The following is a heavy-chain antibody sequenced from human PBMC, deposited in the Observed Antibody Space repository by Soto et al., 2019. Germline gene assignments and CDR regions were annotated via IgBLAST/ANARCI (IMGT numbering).Heavy chain of an antibody. Sequence: SETLSLTCTVSGGSISSYYWSWIRQPPGKGLEWIGYIYYSGSTNYNPSLKSRVTISVDTSKNQFSLKLSSVTAADTAVYYCARGGKKTTVTNFYYYYYMDVWGKGTTVTVSS. D-gene: IGHD4-17*01. CDR2: IYYSGST. CDR1: GGSISSYY. V-gene: IGHV4-59*01. CDR3: ARGGKKTTVTNFYYYYYMDV. J-gene: IGHJ6*03.